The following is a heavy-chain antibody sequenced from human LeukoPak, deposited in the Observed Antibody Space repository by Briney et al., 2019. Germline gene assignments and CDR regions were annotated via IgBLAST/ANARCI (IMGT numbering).Heavy chain of an antibody. CDR3: ARGLGSYQ. CDR2: ITGSGGGT. Sequence: GGSLRLSCAASGFILRNYAMNWVRQAPGKGPEWVSSITGSGGGTSYADSVKGRFTISRDNSKSTLYLQLNSLRAEDTAVYCCARGLGSYQWGQGTLVTVSS. J-gene: IGHJ4*02. D-gene: IGHD1-26*01. V-gene: IGHV3-23*01. CDR1: GFILRNYA.